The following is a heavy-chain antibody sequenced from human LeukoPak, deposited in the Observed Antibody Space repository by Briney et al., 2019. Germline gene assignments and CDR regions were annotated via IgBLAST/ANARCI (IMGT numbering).Heavy chain of an antibody. CDR3: ASTSSSSSWFVP. Sequence: SETLSLTCTVSGGSISSGDYYWSWIRQPPGKGLERIGYIYYSGSTYYNPSLKSRVTISVDTSKNQFSLKLSSVTAADTAVYYCASTSSSSSWFVPWGQGTLVTVSS. CDR2: IYYSGST. CDR1: GGSISSGDYY. V-gene: IGHV4-30-4*01. D-gene: IGHD6-6*01. J-gene: IGHJ5*02.